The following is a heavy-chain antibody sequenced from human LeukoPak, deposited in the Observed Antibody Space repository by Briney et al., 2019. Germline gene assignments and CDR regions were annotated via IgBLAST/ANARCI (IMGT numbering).Heavy chain of an antibody. CDR2: IYPGDSDT. Sequence: GESLKISCKGSGYSFTTYYIAWVRQMPGKGLKWMGMIYPGDSDTRYSPSFQGQVTISADKSISTAYLQWSSVKASDTAVYYCARHEGYNWFDPWGQGTLVTVSS. CDR1: GYSFTTYY. CDR3: ARHEGYNWFDP. J-gene: IGHJ5*02. V-gene: IGHV5-51*01.